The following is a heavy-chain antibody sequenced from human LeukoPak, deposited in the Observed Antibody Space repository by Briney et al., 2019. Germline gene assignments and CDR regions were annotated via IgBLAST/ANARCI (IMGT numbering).Heavy chain of an antibody. CDR2: ISIYNGKI. D-gene: IGHD5/OR15-5a*01. J-gene: IGHJ6*03. CDR3: ARDPPLRVSHYYYYYMDV. V-gene: IGHV1-18*01. CDR1: GYTFTSYG. Sequence: ASVKVSCKASGYTFTSYGISWVRQAPGQGLEWMGWISIYNGKINYAQKLQGRVTMTTDTSTSTAYMELRSLRSDDTAVYYCARDPPLRVSHYYYYYMDVWGKGTTVTVSS.